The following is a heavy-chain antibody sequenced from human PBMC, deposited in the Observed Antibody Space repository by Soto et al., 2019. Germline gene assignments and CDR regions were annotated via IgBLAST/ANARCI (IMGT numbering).Heavy chain of an antibody. J-gene: IGHJ1*01. CDR3: ARSSVAGAGYFQH. Sequence: QVQLQESGPGLVKPSQTLSLTCTVSGGSVSGGVYYWNWIRQHPEKGLEWIGYIYYSGSTYYNPSLRSRVTISADTSKNQFSRKLSSVTDADTAVYYCARSSVAGAGYFQHWGQGTQVIVSS. D-gene: IGHD6-19*01. V-gene: IGHV4-31*03. CDR1: GGSVSGGVYY. CDR2: IYYSGST.